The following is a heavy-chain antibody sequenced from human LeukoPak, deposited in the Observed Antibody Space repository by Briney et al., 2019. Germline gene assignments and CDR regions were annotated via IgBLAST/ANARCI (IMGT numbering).Heavy chain of an antibody. CDR3: AKDTTVTTPRFDAFDI. J-gene: IGHJ3*02. CDR1: GFTFSNYA. CDR2: ISGSGGST. Sequence: GGSLRLSCAACGFTFSNYAMSWVRQAPGKGLEWVSAISGSGGSTYYADSVKGRFTISRDKSKNTLYLQMNSLRAEDTAVYYCAKDTTVTTPRFDAFDIWGQGTMVTVSS. D-gene: IGHD4-17*01. V-gene: IGHV3-23*01.